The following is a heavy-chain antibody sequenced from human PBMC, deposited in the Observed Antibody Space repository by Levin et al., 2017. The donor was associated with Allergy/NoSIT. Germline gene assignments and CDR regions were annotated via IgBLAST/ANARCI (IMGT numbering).Heavy chain of an antibody. CDR2: IYYSGNT. CDR3: ARQRGCGSITSCYPWFDP. D-gene: IGHD2-2*01. V-gene: IGHV4-59*08. J-gene: IGHJ5*02. CDR1: GGSISSYY. Sequence: PSETLSLTCTVSGGSISSYYWSWIRQPPGKGLEWIGYIYYSGNTNYNPSLKSRVTISIDTSKNQFSLNLSSVTAADTAVYYCARQRGCGSITSCYPWFDPWGQGTLVTVSS.